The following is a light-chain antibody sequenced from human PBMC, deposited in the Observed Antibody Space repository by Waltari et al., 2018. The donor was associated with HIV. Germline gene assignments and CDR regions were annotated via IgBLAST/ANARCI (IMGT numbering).Light chain of an antibody. CDR3: SSFAGTHKL. V-gene: IGLV2-8*01. CDR2: EAT. J-gene: IGLJ2*01. CDR1: NSDISDYNY. Sequence: QSALTQSPSASGSPGQSVNISCSGANSDISDYNYVSWYQQHSDRPPKLIIFEATKRPSVRPDRFSGSKSGNTASLFVSGLQPEDDATYFCSSFAGTHKLFGGGTKLTVL.